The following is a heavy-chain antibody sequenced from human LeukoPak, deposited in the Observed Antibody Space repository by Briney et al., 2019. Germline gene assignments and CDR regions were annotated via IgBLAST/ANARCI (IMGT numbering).Heavy chain of an antibody. Sequence: SETLSLTCAVYGGSFSGYYRSWIRQPPGKGLEWIGEINHSGSTNYNPSLKSRVTISVDTSKNQFSLKLSSVTAADTAVYYCARLELLWFGELSFDPWGQGTLVTVSS. J-gene: IGHJ5*02. V-gene: IGHV4-34*01. CDR2: INHSGST. D-gene: IGHD3-10*01. CDR3: ARLELLWFGELSFDP. CDR1: GGSFSGYY.